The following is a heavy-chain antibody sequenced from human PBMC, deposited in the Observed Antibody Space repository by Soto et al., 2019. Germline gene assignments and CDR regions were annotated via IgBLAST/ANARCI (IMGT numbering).Heavy chain of an antibody. CDR2: IYHSGSI. CDR1: NASISSRKW. D-gene: IGHD3-10*01. CDR3: ASKFGELLADAFDI. V-gene: IGHV4-4*02. J-gene: IGHJ3*02. Sequence: QVQLQESGPGLVKPSGTLSLTCTVSNASISSRKWWTWVRQTPGKGLEWIGEIYHSGSINHNPSLKSRVTMSLDKSKNHFSLKMTSVTAADTAVYYCASKFGELLADAFDIWGQGTVVTVSS.